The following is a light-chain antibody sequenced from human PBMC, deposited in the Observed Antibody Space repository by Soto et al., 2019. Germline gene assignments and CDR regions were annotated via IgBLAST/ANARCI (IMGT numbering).Light chain of an antibody. Sequence: IQLTQSPSSLSASVGDRVTITCRASQGISSFLAWYQQKPGRAPKLLIYGASTLQSGVPSRFSGSGSGTDFTLTISSLQPEDFATYYCQQLNSFPIAFGPGNKGEIQ. V-gene: IGKV1-9*01. CDR3: QQLNSFPIA. J-gene: IGKJ3*01. CDR2: GAS. CDR1: QGISSF.